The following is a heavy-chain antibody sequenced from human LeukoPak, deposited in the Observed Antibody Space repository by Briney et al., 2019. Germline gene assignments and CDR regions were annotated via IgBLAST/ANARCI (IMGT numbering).Heavy chain of an antibody. CDR3: ARGSGWWDY. V-gene: IGHV4-4*02. J-gene: IGHJ4*02. CDR1: GASISSSNW. Sequence: SETLSLTCTVSGASISSSNWWTWVRQPPGEALEWIGEIYHAGSTKYNPSLKSRLTISVDKSNNSFSLSLTSVTAADTAVYYCARGSGWWDYWGQGTLVTVSS. D-gene: IGHD6-19*01. CDR2: IYHAGST.